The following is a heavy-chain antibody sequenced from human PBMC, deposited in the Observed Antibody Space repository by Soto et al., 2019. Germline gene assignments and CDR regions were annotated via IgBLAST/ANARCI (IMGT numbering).Heavy chain of an antibody. CDR1: GGSISSYY. CDR2: IYYSGST. J-gene: IGHJ5*01. CDR3: ARSPNFDWFDY. Sequence: SETLSLTCTVSGGSISSYYWSWIRQPPGKGLEWIGYIYYSGSTNYNPSLKSRVTISVDTSKNQFSLKLSSVTAADTAVYYCARSPNFDWFDYWGQGTLVTVSS. V-gene: IGHV4-59*08. D-gene: IGHD3-9*01.